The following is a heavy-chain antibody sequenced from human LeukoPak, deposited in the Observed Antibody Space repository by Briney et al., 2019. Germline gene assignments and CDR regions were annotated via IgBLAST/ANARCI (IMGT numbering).Heavy chain of an antibody. Sequence: SETLSLTCTVSGGSTSSYYWSWIRQPAGKGLEWIGRIYTSGSTNYNPSLKSRVTMSVDTSKNQFSLKLSSVTAADTAVYYCARLIVAGDYFDYWGQGTLVTVSS. D-gene: IGHD3-22*01. CDR2: IYTSGST. J-gene: IGHJ4*02. CDR1: GGSTSSYY. CDR3: ARLIVAGDYFDY. V-gene: IGHV4-4*07.